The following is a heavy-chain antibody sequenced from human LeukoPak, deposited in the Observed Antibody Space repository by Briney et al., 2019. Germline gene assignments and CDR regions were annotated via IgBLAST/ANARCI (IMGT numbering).Heavy chain of an antibody. V-gene: IGHV3-48*03. CDR3: ARERSYAMIVVADDAFDI. CDR2: ISSSGSTI. J-gene: IGHJ3*02. D-gene: IGHD3-22*01. Sequence: GGSLRLSCAASGFTFSSYEMSWVRQAPGKGLEWVSYISSSGSTIYYADSVKGRFTISRDNAKNSLYLQMNSLRAEDTAVYYCARERSYAMIVVADDAFDIWGQGTMVTVSS. CDR1: GFTFSSYE.